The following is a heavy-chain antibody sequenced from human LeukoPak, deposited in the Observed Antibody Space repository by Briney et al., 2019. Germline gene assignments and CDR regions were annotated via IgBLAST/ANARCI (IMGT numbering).Heavy chain of an antibody. V-gene: IGHV1-46*01. Sequence: ASVKVSCKASGYTFTSYYMHWVRRAPGQGLEWMGIINPSGGSTSYAQKFQGRVTMTRDMSTSTVYMELSSLRSEDTAVYYCASSVLEWLVFDIWGQGTMVTVSS. CDR3: ASSVLEWLVFDI. J-gene: IGHJ3*02. CDR2: INPSGGST. CDR1: GYTFTSYY. D-gene: IGHD3-3*01.